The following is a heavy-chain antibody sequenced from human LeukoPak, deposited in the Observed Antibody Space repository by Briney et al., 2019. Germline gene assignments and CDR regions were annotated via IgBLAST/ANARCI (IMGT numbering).Heavy chain of an antibody. Sequence: GGSLRLSCAASGFTFSSNAMHWVRQAPGKGLEWVAVISYDGSNKYYADSVKGRFTISRDNSKNTLYLQMNSLRGEDTAVYYCARETDIAVAGILQHYFDYWGQGTLVTVSS. D-gene: IGHD6-19*01. V-gene: IGHV3-30*01. CDR1: GFTFSSNA. CDR3: ARETDIAVAGILQHYFDY. CDR2: ISYDGSNK. J-gene: IGHJ4*02.